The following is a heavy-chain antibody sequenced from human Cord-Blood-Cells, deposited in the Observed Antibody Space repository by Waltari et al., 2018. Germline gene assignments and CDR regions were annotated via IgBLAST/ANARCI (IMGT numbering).Heavy chain of an antibody. J-gene: IGHJ3*02. CDR2: IVVGSGNT. CDR3: AAPGVGATAFDI. V-gene: IGHV1-58*02. D-gene: IGHD1-26*01. CDR1: GFTFTSSS. Sequence: QMQLVQSGPEVKKPGTSVTVSCKASGFTFTSSSMQWGRQARGQRLEWIGWIVVGSGNTNYAQKFQERVTITRDMSTSTAYMELSSLRSEDTAVYYCAAPGVGATAFDIWGQGTMVTVSS.